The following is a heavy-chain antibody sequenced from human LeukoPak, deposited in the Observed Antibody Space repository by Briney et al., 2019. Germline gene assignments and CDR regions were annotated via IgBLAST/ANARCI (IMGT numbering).Heavy chain of an antibody. V-gene: IGHV3-21*04. CDR1: GFTFSSYS. CDR2: ISSSSSYI. Sequence: PGGSLRLSCAASGFTFSSYSMNWVRQAPGKGLEWVSSISSSSSYIYYADSVKGRFTISRDNSKTTLYLQMTSLRAEDTAVYYCAKENGEPNFDYWGQGTLVTVSS. J-gene: IGHJ4*02. CDR3: AKENGEPNFDY. D-gene: IGHD1-26*01.